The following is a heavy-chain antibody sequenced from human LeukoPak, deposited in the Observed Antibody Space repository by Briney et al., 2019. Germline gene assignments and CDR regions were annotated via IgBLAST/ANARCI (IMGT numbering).Heavy chain of an antibody. Sequence: PPETLSLTCTVSGGSISSYYWSWIRQPPGKGLEWIGYIYYSGSTNYNPSLKSRVTISVDTSKNQFSLKLSSVTAADTAVYYCARHAYSGSYHLFDYWGQGTLVTVSS. CDR3: ARHAYSGSYHLFDY. V-gene: IGHV4-59*08. J-gene: IGHJ4*02. CDR1: GGSISSYY. D-gene: IGHD1-26*01. CDR2: IYYSGST.